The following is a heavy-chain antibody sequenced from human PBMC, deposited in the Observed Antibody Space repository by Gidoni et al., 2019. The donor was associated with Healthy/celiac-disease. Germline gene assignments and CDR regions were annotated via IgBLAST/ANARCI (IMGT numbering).Heavy chain of an antibody. Sequence: EVQLLESGGGLVQPGGSLRLSCAASGFTFSSYAMSWVRQAPGKGLEWVSAISGSGGSTYYADSVKGRFTISRDNSKNTLYLQMNSLRAEDTAVYYCAKDKECSGGSCYLGLDYWGQGTLVTVSS. CDR2: ISGSGGST. V-gene: IGHV3-23*01. J-gene: IGHJ4*02. CDR1: GFTFSSYA. CDR3: AKDKECSGGSCYLGLDY. D-gene: IGHD2-15*01.